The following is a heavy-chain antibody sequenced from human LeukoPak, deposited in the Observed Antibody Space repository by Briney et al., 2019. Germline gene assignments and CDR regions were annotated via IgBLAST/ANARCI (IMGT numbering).Heavy chain of an antibody. Sequence: GGSLRLSCAASGFTFSSYGMHWVRQAPGKGLEWVAVTWYDGGNKFYADSVKGRFTVSRDNSRNTLYLQLNSLRVEDTATYYCARVWSIPLIDYWGQGTLFTVSS. J-gene: IGHJ4*02. CDR2: TWYDGGNK. D-gene: IGHD2-21*01. V-gene: IGHV3-33*01. CDR1: GFTFSSYG. CDR3: ARVWSIPLIDY.